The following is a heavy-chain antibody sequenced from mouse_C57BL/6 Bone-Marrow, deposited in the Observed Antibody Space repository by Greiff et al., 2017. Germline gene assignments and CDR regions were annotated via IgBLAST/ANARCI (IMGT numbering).Heavy chain of an antibody. CDR2: IDPSDSYT. J-gene: IGHJ3*01. CDR3: ARAYGSAWFAY. D-gene: IGHD1-2*01. Sequence: QVQLQQPGAELVMPGASVKLSCKASGYTFTSYWMHWVKQRPGQGLEWIGEIDPSDSYTNYNQKFKGKSTLTVDKSSSTAYMQLSSLTSEDSAVDYCARAYGSAWFAYWGQGTLVTVSA. V-gene: IGHV1-69*01. CDR1: GYTFTSYW.